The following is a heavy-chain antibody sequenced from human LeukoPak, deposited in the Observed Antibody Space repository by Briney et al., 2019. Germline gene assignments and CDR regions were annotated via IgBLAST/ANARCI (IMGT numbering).Heavy chain of an antibody. CDR1: GYTFTSYY. V-gene: IGHV1-46*01. CDR2: INPGAGSA. Sequence: ASVKVSCKASGYTFTSYYMHWVRQAPGQGLEWMGIINPGAGSASYAQKFQGRVTVTRDTSTSTVYMELSSLRSEDTAVYYCARKHSDYYDTSGYPEYFQHWGQGTLVTVSS. CDR3: ARKHSDYYDTSGYPEYFQH. J-gene: IGHJ1*01. D-gene: IGHD3-22*01.